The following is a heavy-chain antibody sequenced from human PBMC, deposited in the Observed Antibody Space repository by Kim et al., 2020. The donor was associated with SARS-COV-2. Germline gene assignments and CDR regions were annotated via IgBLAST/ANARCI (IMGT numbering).Heavy chain of an antibody. CDR3: ATLDSSGYYKGYYFDY. Sequence: ASVKVSCKVSGYTLTELSMHWVRQAPGKGLEWMGGFDPEDGETIYAQKFQGRVTMTEDTSTDTAYMDLSSLRSEDTAVYYCATLDSSGYYKGYYFDYWGQGTRVTVSS. J-gene: IGHJ4*02. CDR2: FDPEDGET. D-gene: IGHD3-22*01. V-gene: IGHV1-24*01. CDR1: GYTLTELS.